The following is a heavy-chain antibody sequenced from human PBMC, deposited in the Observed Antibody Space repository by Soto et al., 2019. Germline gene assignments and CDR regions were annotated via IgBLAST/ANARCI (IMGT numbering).Heavy chain of an antibody. CDR3: ARDFLRITMVRRVIDYYYYGMDV. D-gene: IGHD3-10*01. CDR2: IWYDGSNK. CDR1: GFTFSSYG. V-gene: IGHV3-33*01. Sequence: QVQLVESGGGVVQPGRSLRLSCAASGFTFSSYGMHWVRQAPGKGLEWVAVIWYDGSNKYYADSVKGRFTISRDNSKNTLYLQMNSLRAEDTAVYYCARDFLRITMVRRVIDYYYYGMDVWGQGTTVTVSS. J-gene: IGHJ6*02.